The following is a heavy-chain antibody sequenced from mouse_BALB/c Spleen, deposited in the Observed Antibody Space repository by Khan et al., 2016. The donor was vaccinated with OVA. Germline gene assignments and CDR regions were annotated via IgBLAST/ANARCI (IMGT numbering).Heavy chain of an antibody. D-gene: IGHD2-14*01. V-gene: IGHV2-6-4*01. Sequence: QVQLKESGPGLVAPSQSLSITCTVSGFSLSRYNVHWVCQPPGKGLEWLGMIWGGGTTDYKSILKSRLSISKDNSKSQVFLKMNSLQTDDTAMYYCARTYYRYDGYYAMDYWGQGTSVTVSS. CDR3: ARTYYRYDGYYAMDY. CDR1: GFSLSRYN. CDR2: IWGGGTT. J-gene: IGHJ4*01.